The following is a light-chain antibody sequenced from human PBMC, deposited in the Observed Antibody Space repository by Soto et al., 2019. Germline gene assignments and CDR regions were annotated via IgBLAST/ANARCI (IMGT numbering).Light chain of an antibody. J-gene: IGKJ1*01. CDR1: QSVLHSSNNKNY. CDR3: QQYFTSPWT. CDR2: CAS. V-gene: IGKV4-1*01. Sequence: DIVMTQSPGSLAVSLGERATINCTSSQSVLHSSNNKNYLAWNQQKPGQPPKLLIYCASTRESGVPDLFSGSGSGTDFTLTISGLQAEDVAFYYCQQYFTSPWTFGQGTKVEIK.